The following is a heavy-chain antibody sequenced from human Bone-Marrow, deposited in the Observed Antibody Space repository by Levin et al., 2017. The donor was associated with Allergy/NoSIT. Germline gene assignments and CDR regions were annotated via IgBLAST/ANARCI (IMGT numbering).Heavy chain of an antibody. CDR3: SKQGCVTSSCHTVDF. CDR1: GYIFTNSW. J-gene: IGHJ4*02. CDR2: INPAHLET. Sequence: GGSLRLSCKASGYIFTNSWIGWVRQMPGKGLEWMGIINPAHLETRYRPSFQGQVTISVDKSISTSYLQWSSLTASDTAIYFWSKQGCVTSSCHTVDFWGQGTLVTVSS. D-gene: IGHD2/OR15-2a*01. V-gene: IGHV5-51*01.